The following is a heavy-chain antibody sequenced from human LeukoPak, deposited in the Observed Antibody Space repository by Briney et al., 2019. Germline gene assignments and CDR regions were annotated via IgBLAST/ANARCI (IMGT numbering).Heavy chain of an antibody. CDR2: IYHSGST. D-gene: IGHD6-13*01. V-gene: IGHV4-30-2*01. J-gene: IGHJ4*02. CDR1: GGSISSGCYS. CDR3: ARYSSSWYSFDY. Sequence: PSQTLSLTCAVSGGSISSGCYSWSWIRQPPGKGLEWIGYIYHSGSTYYNPSLKSRVTISVDRSKNQFSLKLSSVTAADTAVYYCARYSSSWYSFDYWGQGTLVTVSS.